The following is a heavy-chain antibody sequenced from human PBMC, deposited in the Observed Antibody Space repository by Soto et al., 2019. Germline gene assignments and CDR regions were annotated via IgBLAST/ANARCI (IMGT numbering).Heavy chain of an antibody. Sequence: QVQVVQSGAEMRKPGSSVKVSCKASGGTFNTYNINWVRQAPGQGLEWMGRIISILVRADYAQKFQGRVTITADESTSTTYMELSSLRFEDTAFYYCAVAGSGGKFDYWGQGTLVTVSS. V-gene: IGHV1-69*11. J-gene: IGHJ4*02. CDR1: GGTFNTYN. CDR2: IISILVRA. CDR3: AVAGSGGKFDY. D-gene: IGHD6-19*01.